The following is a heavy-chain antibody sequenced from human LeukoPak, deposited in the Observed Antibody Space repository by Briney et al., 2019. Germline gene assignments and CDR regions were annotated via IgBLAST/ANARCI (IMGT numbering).Heavy chain of an antibody. D-gene: IGHD2-21*02. CDR1: GGPISYYY. CDR2: VYYSGGT. V-gene: IGHV4-59*08. CDR3: ARHAYCGGDCFGGAFEI. J-gene: IGHJ3*02. Sequence: PSETLSLTCTVSGGPISYYYWSWIRQPPGKGLEWIGDVYYSGGTSYKPSPKSVDTISLDTSKHQFSLKLNSVTAADTAVYYCARHAYCGGDCFGGAFEIWGQGTMVTVSS.